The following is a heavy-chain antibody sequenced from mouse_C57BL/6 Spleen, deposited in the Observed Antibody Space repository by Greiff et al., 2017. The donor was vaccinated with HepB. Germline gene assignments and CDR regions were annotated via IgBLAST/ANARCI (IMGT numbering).Heavy chain of an antibody. D-gene: IGHD5-5*01. J-gene: IGHJ3*01. CDR3: ARDRDYQAVY. Sequence: EVNVVESGGGLVKPGGSLKLSCAASGFTFSDYGMHWIRQAPEKGLEWVAYISSGSSSIYYADTLKGRFTISRDNAKNTLFLQMTSLRSEDTAMYYCARDRDYQAVYWGQGTLVTVSA. V-gene: IGHV5-17*01. CDR1: GFTFSDYG. CDR2: ISSGSSSI.